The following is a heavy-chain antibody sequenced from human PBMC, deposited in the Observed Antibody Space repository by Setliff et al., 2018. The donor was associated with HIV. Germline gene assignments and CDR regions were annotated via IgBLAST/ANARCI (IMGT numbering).Heavy chain of an antibody. V-gene: IGHV4-59*12. CDR3: ARLRAPDGYYMDV. CDR2: IYYSGST. D-gene: IGHD2-8*01. CDR1: GGSISSYY. J-gene: IGHJ6*03. Sequence: KTSETLSLTCTVSGGSISSYYWSWIRQPPGKGLEWIGSIYYSGSTNYNPSLKSRVTISVDTSKNQFSLKLSSVTAADTAVYYCARLRAPDGYYMDVWGKGTTVTVSS.